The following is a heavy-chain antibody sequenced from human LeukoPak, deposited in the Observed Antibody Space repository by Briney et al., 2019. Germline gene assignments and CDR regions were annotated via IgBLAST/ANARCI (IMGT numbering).Heavy chain of an antibody. CDR3: ARDRIAAAGTPY. CDR1: GGSISSGYY. Sequence: SETLSLTCTVSGGSISSGYYWGWIRQPPGKGLEWIGSIYHSGSTYYNPSLKSRVTISVDTSKNQFSLKLSSVTAADTAVYYCARDRIAAAGTPYWGQGTLVTVSS. V-gene: IGHV4-38-2*02. J-gene: IGHJ4*02. CDR2: IYHSGST. D-gene: IGHD6-13*01.